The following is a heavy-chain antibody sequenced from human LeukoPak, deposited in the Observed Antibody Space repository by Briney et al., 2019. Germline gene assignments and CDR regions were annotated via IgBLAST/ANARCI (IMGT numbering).Heavy chain of an antibody. D-gene: IGHD5-12*01. CDR3: ARGDYLAVHFYMDV. CDR1: GFTFRDYE. V-gene: IGHV3-48*03. J-gene: IGHJ6*03. Sequence: SGGSLRLSCVASGFTFRDYEVNWVRQAPGKGLEWVSYISSRGNPIYYGASVKGRFTISRDNAKKSLYLQMNSLRAEDTGVYYCARGDYLAVHFYMDVWGKGTTVTV. CDR2: ISSRGNPI.